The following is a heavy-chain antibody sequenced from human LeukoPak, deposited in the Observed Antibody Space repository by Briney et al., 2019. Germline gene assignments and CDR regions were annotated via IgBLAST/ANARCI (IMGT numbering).Heavy chain of an antibody. CDR3: ARDLRLYYDFWSGYWDY. CDR2: IKQDRSEK. Sequence: PGGSLRLSCAASGFTFSSYSMNWVRQAPGKGLEWVANIKQDRSEKYYVDSVKGRFTISRDNAKNSLYLQMNSLRAEDTAVYYCARDLRLYYDFWSGYWDYWGQGTLVTVSS. CDR1: GFTFSSYS. J-gene: IGHJ4*02. D-gene: IGHD3-3*01. V-gene: IGHV3-7*01.